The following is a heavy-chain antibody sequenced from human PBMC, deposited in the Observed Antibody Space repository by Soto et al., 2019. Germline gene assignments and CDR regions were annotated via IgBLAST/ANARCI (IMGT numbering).Heavy chain of an antibody. J-gene: IGHJ6*02. CDR1: GGSFSGYY. D-gene: IGHD1-26*01. CDR3: ASGSYYSGYYYGMDV. V-gene: IGHV4-34*01. CDR2: INHSGST. Sequence: SETLSLTCAVYGGSFSGYYWTWIRQPPGTGLEWIGEINHSGSTNYNPSLKSRVTISVDTSKNQFSLKLSSVTAADTAVYYCASGSYYSGYYYGMDVWGQGTTVT.